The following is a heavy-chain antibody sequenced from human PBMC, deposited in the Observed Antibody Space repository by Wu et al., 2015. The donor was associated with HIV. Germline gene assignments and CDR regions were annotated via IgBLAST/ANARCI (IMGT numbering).Heavy chain of an antibody. D-gene: IGHD3-10*01. J-gene: IGHJ4*02. CDR1: GYTFNNYD. Sequence: QVQLVQSGAELKKPGASVKISCKASGYTFNNYDINWVRQASGQRLEWMGWMNPKSNNTGFAQKFQGRVTMTRDTSISTAYLEVSGLRSEDTAVYYCARGLHYGSGSYLVDYWGQGTLVAVSS. CDR3: ARGLHYGSGSYLVDY. CDR2: MNPKSNNT. V-gene: IGHV1-8*01.